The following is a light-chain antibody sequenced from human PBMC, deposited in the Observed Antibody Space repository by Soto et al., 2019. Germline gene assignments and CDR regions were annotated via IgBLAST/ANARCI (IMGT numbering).Light chain of an antibody. CDR3: QQYNNWPPWT. CDR1: QSVSSN. CDR2: GAS. Sequence: EIVMTQSPATLSVSPGERATLSCRASQSVSSNLAWYQQKPGQAPRLLIYGASTRATGVPARFSGSRSGTEFTLTISSLQSEDFVVYYCQQYNNWPPWTFGQGPKVEI. V-gene: IGKV3-15*01. J-gene: IGKJ1*01.